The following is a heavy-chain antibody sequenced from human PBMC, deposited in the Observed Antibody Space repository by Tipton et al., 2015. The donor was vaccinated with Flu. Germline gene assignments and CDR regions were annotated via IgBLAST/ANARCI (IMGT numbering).Heavy chain of an antibody. D-gene: IGHD3-16*01. J-gene: IGHJ6*02. V-gene: IGHV4-38-2*02. Sequence: TLSLTCSVSGDSIGGAYYWGWIRQPPGKGLEWIGNSHHTGSTYRNPSLKSRVTISVDTSKNQFSLKLSSVTAADTAVYYCARDRPGDLETPYYYYGMDVWGQGTTVTVSS. CDR2: SHHTGST. CDR1: GDSIGGAYY. CDR3: ARDRPGDLETPYYYYGMDV.